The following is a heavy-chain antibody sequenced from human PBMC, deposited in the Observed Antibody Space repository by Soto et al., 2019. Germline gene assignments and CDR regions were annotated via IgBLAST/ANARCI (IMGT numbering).Heavy chain of an antibody. CDR3: SRDQCLGAGYFAL. V-gene: IGHV4-61*01. CDR2: IYRGSP. Sequence: QVQLQESGPGHVKPSEPLFLTCTVSGGSVSSGTYYWSWIRQPAGKGLEWMGYIYRGSPNYNPSLESRATIALDTSRTQFSLMLSSVSAADTAAYYCSRDQCLGAGYFALWGRGTLVTATS. J-gene: IGHJ2*01. D-gene: IGHD3-16*01. CDR1: GGSVSSGTYY.